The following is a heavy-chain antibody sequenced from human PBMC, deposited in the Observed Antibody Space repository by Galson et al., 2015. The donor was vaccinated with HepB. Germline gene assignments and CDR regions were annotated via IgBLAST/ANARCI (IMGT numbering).Heavy chain of an antibody. J-gene: IGHJ2*01. V-gene: IGHV6-1*01. CDR2: TYYRSRWHN. CDR3: ARTRGHFDL. D-gene: IGHD1-26*01. CDR1: GDSVSSNSAA. Sequence: CAISGDSVSSNSAAWNWIRQSPSRGLEWLGRTYYRSRWHNDYAVSVKSRISITPDTSKNQFSLHLNAVTPEDTAVYYCARTRGHFDLWRRGTLVTVSS.